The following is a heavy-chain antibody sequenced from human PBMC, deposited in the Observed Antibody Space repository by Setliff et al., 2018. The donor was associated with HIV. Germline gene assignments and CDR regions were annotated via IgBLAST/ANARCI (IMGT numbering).Heavy chain of an antibody. CDR2: INHSGGT. D-gene: IGHD3-3*02. V-gene: IGHV4-34*01. CDR1: GGSFSGYY. CDR3: ARGRALGV. Sequence: SETLSLTCAVYGGSFSGYYWSWIRQPPGKGLEWIGEINHSGGTNYNPSLKSRVTISVDTSKNQFSLKLSTVTAADTAVYYCARGRALGVWGQGTMVTVSS. J-gene: IGHJ3*01.